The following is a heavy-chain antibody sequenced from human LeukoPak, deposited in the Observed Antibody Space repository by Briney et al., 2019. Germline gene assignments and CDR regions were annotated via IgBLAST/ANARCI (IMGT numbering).Heavy chain of an antibody. V-gene: IGHV4-39*02. CDR1: GGSVSSSGYY. CDR2: VYYGVNS. CDR3: TRDQYSGSLDY. D-gene: IGHD1-26*01. J-gene: IGHJ4*02. Sequence: KTSETLSLTCTVSGGSVSSSGYYWGWIRQPPGKGLEWIGNVYYGVNSYFSPSLKSRVTISVDTSKNHFTLKLSSVTAADTAVYYCTRDQYSGSLDYWGQGTLVTVSS.